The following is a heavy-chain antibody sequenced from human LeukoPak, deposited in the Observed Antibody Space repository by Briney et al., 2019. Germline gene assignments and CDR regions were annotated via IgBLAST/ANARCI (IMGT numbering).Heavy chain of an antibody. D-gene: IGHD6-19*01. CDR2: ISSSSSYI. V-gene: IGHV3-21*01. J-gene: IGHJ4*02. CDR3: ARDREKYSSGWTEFDY. Sequence: GGSLRLSCTASGFNFSTYWMTWVRQAPGKGLEWVSSISSSSSYIYYADSVKGRFTISRDNAKNSLYLQMNSLRAEDTAVYYCARDREKYSSGWTEFDYWGQGTLVTVSS. CDR1: GFNFSTYW.